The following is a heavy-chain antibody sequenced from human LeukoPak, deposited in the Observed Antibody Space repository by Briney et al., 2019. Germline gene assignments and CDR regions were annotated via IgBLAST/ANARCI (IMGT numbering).Heavy chain of an antibody. J-gene: IGHJ6*02. D-gene: IGHD2-2*01. Sequence: ASVKVSCKASGYTFTSYYMHWVRQAPGQGLEWMGWITAYNGNTNYAQKLQGRVTMTTDTSTSTAYMELRSLRSDDTAVYYCARDIVVVPAAMVVYYYYGMDVWGQGTTVTVSS. CDR1: GYTFTSYY. CDR3: ARDIVVVPAAMVVYYYYGMDV. V-gene: IGHV1-18*04. CDR2: ITAYNGNT.